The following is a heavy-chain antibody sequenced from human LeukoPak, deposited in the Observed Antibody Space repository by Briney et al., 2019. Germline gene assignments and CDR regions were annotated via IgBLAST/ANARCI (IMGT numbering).Heavy chain of an antibody. D-gene: IGHD3-16*01. CDR1: GYTFTSYY. CDR2: INPSGGST. Sequence: GASVKVSCKASGYTFTSYYMHWVRQAPGQGLEWMGIINPSGGSTSYAQKFQGRVTMTRDTSTGTVYMELSSLRSEDTAVYYCARDRTLDSRWGTFFDYWGQGTLVTVSS. V-gene: IGHV1-46*01. J-gene: IGHJ4*02. CDR3: ARDRTLDSRWGTFFDY.